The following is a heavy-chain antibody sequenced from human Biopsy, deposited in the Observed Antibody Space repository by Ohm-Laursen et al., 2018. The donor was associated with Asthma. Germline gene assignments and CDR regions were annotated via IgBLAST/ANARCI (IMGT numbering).Heavy chain of an antibody. D-gene: IGHD2-15*01. CDR1: GGSVSSGSYY. CDR2: ISYSGST. J-gene: IGHJ2*01. CDR3: ARVPTTLRYFDL. Sequence: GTLSHTCTVSGGSVSSGSYYWSWIRQPPGKGLAWVSYISYSGSTDYNPSLKSRLTISMDTSKNQFSLKLSSVTAADTAVYYCARVPTTLRYFDLWGRGTLVTVSS. V-gene: IGHV4-61*01.